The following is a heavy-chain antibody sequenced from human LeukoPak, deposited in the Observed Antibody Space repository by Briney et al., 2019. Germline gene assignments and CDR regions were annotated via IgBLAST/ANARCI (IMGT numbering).Heavy chain of an antibody. V-gene: IGHV3-64D*06. J-gene: IGHJ4*01. CDR1: GFPFSTLG. Sequence: PGGSLRLSCSASGFPFSTLGMHWVRQAPGKGLEHVSTIDSDGDGTYYADSVKDRFIISRDNSKNAVHLQMSSLRPEDTAVYYCVSPVFFNFWGQGTLVTVSS. CDR2: IDSDGDGT. CDR3: VSPVFFNF. D-gene: IGHD1-14*01.